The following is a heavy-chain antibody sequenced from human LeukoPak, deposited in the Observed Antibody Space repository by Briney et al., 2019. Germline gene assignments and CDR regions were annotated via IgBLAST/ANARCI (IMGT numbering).Heavy chain of an antibody. Sequence: GSLRLSCAASGFTFSSYWMHWVRQAPGKGLVWVSRINSDGSSTSYADSMKGRFTISRDNAKNTLYLQMNSLRAEDTAVYYCARGSSGYLSDYWGQGTLVTVSS. CDR3: ARGSSGYLSDY. CDR1: GFTFSSYW. V-gene: IGHV3-74*01. D-gene: IGHD3-22*01. CDR2: INSDGSST. J-gene: IGHJ4*02.